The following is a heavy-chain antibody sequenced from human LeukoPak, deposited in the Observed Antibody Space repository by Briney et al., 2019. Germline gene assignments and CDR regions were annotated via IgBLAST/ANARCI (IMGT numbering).Heavy chain of an antibody. Sequence: SETLSLTCAVYGGSCSGYYWSWIRQPPGKGLEWIGEINHSGRTNYNPSLKSRVTISVDTSKNHFSLKLSSVTAADTAVYYCARGGLQHYYGSGSHDYWGQGTLVTVSS. CDR3: ARGGLQHYYGSGSHDY. D-gene: IGHD3-10*01. CDR1: GGSCSGYY. V-gene: IGHV4-34*01. J-gene: IGHJ4*02. CDR2: INHSGRT.